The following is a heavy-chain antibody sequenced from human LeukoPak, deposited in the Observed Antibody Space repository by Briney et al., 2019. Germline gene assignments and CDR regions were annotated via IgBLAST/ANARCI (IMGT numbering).Heavy chain of an antibody. CDR2: ISGSGGST. J-gene: IGHJ4*02. CDR1: GFTFSSYG. Sequence: PGGTLRLSCAASGFTFSSYGMSWVRQAPGKGLEWVSAISGSGGSTYYADSVKGRFTISRDNSKNTLYLQMNSLRAEDTAVYYWAKDRLGAMMYFDFWGQGTLVTVSS. V-gene: IGHV3-23*01. D-gene: IGHD1-26*01. CDR3: AKDRLGAMMYFDF.